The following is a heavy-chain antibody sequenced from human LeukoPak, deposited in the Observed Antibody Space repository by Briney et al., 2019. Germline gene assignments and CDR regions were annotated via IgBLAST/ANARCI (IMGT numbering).Heavy chain of an antibody. J-gene: IGHJ4*02. Sequence: GSLRLSCAASGFTFSNYWMQWVRQAPGKGLVWVARINTDGSNTNYADSVKGRFTISRDNAKNTLYLQMNSLRAEDTAVYYCARAYSGDYGLWDYWGQGTLVTVSS. V-gene: IGHV3-74*01. D-gene: IGHD4-17*01. CDR1: GFTFSNYW. CDR2: INTDGSNT. CDR3: ARAYSGDYGLWDY.